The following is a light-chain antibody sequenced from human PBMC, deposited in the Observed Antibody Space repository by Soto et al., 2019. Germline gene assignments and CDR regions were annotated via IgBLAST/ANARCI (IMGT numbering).Light chain of an antibody. V-gene: IGLV2-14*01. CDR2: AVT. CDR3: STSSSTSTTWM. CDR1: SSDVGSYNF. J-gene: IGLJ3*02. Sequence: QSVLTQPASVSGSPGQSIAISCTGTSSDVGSYNFVSWYQQHPGKAPQLLIYAVTNRPSGVSDRFSGSKSGNTASLTISGLQAEDEADYYCSTSSSTSTTWMFGGGTKVIVL.